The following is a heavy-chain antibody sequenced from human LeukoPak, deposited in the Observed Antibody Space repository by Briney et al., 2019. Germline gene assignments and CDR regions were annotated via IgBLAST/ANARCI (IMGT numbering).Heavy chain of an antibody. D-gene: IGHD4-17*01. J-gene: IGHJ6*02. Sequence: PGGSLRLSCGASGFTFSSYGMHGVRQAPGKGRGWGAVISYDGSNKYYADSVRGRFTISRDSSKNTLYLQMNSLRAEDTAVYYCAKDRRVTTRRGHYYYYGMDVWGQGTTVTVSS. CDR3: AKDRRVTTRRGHYYYYGMDV. CDR1: GFTFSSYG. CDR2: ISYDGSNK. V-gene: IGHV3-30*18.